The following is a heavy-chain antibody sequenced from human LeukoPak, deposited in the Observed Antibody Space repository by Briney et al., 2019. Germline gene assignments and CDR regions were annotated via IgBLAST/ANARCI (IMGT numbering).Heavy chain of an antibody. Sequence: TSETLSLTCTVSGGALTTHYWSWIRQSPGKGLEWIGLFYVGVTTKYNPSLKSRVTISVDTSKNQFSLRLSSVTAADTAVYYCAREDPQTTVPEGLDVWGQGTTVTVSS. D-gene: IGHD4-17*01. J-gene: IGHJ6*02. CDR1: GGALTTHY. V-gene: IGHV4-59*11. CDR2: FYVGVTT. CDR3: AREDPQTTVPEGLDV.